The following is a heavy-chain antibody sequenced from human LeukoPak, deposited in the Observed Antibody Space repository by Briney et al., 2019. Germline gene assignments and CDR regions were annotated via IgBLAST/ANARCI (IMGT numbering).Heavy chain of an antibody. CDR1: GFTVSSNY. J-gene: IGHJ4*02. D-gene: IGHD3-10*01. CDR3: ARVRSGSDIFDY. CDR2: IYSGGST. Sequence: AGGSLRLSCAASGFTVSSNYMSWVRQAPGKGLEWVSVIYSGGSTYYADSVKGRFTISRDNSKNTLYLQMNSLRAEDTAVYYCARVRSGSDIFDYWGQGTLVTVSS. V-gene: IGHV3-53*01.